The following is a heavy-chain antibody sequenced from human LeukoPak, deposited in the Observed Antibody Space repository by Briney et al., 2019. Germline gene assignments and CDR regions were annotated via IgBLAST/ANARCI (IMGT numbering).Heavy chain of an antibody. J-gene: IGHJ4*02. Sequence: PSETLSLTCTVSGGSISSYHWSWIRQPPGKGLEWIGYIYYSGSTNYNSSLKSRVTISVDTSKNQFSLKLSSVTAADTAVYYCASRSSSWPPYFDYWGQGTLVTVSS. V-gene: IGHV4-59*01. D-gene: IGHD6-13*01. CDR1: GGSISSYH. CDR2: IYYSGST. CDR3: ASRSSSWPPYFDY.